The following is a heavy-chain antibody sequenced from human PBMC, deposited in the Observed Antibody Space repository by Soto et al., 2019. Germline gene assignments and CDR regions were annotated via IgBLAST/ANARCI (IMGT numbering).Heavy chain of an antibody. Sequence: SETLSLTCTVSGGSISSGGYYWSWIRQHPGKGLEWIGYIYYSGSTYYNPSLKSRVTISVDTSKNQFSLKLSSVTAADTAVYYCATLYPQYYGMDVWGQGTTVTVSS. J-gene: IGHJ6*02. CDR1: GGSISSGGYY. CDR2: IYYSGST. CDR3: ATLYPQYYGMDV. V-gene: IGHV4-31*03.